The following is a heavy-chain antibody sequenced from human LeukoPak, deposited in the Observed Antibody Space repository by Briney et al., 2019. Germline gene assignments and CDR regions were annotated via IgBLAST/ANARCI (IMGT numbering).Heavy chain of an antibody. D-gene: IGHD6-13*01. CDR3: ARAKGIAAAVLDY. Sequence: GGSLRLSCAASGFTFSSYAMSWVRQAPGKGLEWVAVISYDGSNKYYADSVKGRFTISRDNSKNTLYLQMNSLRAEDTAVYYCARAKGIAAAVLDYWGQGTLVTVSS. CDR2: ISYDGSNK. V-gene: IGHV3-30-3*01. J-gene: IGHJ4*02. CDR1: GFTFSSYA.